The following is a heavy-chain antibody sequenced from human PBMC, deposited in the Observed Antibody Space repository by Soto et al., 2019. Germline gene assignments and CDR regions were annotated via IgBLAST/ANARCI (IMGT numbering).Heavy chain of an antibody. D-gene: IGHD3-10*01. J-gene: IGHJ6*02. CDR1: GGSISSYY. CDR3: ARKSAGFTMVRGVETTYYYGMDV. CDR2: IYYSGST. V-gene: IGHV4-59*01. Sequence: SETLSLTCTVSGGSISSYYWSWIRQPPGKGLEWIGYIYYSGSTNYNPSLKSRVTISVDTSKNQFSLKLSSVTAADTAVYYCARKSAGFTMVRGVETTYYYGMDVWGQGTTVTVSS.